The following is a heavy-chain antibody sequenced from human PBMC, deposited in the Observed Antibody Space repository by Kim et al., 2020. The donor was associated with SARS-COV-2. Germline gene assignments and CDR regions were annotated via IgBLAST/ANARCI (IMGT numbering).Heavy chain of an antibody. V-gene: IGHV4-34*01. Sequence: SETLSLTCAVYGGSFSGYYWSWIRQPPGKGLEWIGEINHSGSTNYNPSLKSRVTISVDTSKNQFSLKLSSVTAADTAVYYCARGYSSRHFDYWGQGTLVT. CDR2: INHSGST. CDR1: GGSFSGYY. CDR3: ARGYSSRHFDY. D-gene: IGHD6-13*01. J-gene: IGHJ4*02.